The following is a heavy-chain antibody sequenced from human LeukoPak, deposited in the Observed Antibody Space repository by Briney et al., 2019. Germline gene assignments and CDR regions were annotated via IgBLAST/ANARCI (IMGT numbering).Heavy chain of an antibody. CDR3: ARDGITGTPHFDY. D-gene: IGHD1-20*01. Sequence: SETLSLTCTVSGGSISSYYWSWIRQPPGKGLEWIGYIHYSGSSKHNPSLKSRVTISVDTSKKQFSLKLTSVTAADTAVYFCARDGITGTPHFDYWGQGTLVSVSS. J-gene: IGHJ4*02. V-gene: IGHV4-59*01. CDR2: IHYSGSS. CDR1: GGSISSYY.